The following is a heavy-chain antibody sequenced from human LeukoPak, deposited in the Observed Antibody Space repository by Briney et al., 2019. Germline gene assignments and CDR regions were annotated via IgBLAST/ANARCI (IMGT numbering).Heavy chain of an antibody. CDR2: IYYSGST. CDR1: GGSISSYY. D-gene: IGHD3-10*01. V-gene: IGHV4-59*08. CDR3: ARRSYYGSGSYEYAFDI. J-gene: IGHJ3*02. Sequence: SETLSLTCTVSGGSISSYYWSWIRQPPGKGLEWIGYIYYSGSTNFNPSLKSRVTISVDTPKNQFSLKLSSVTAADTAVYYCARRSYYGSGSYEYAFDIWGQGTMLTVSS.